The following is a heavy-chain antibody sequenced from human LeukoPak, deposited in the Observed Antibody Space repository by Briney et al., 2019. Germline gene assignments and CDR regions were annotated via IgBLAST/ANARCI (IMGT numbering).Heavy chain of an antibody. CDR3: ARSPTSRYSYVYFDY. V-gene: IGHV3-64*01. CDR1: GFTFSSYA. J-gene: IGHJ4*02. D-gene: IGHD5-18*01. CDR2: ISSNGGST. Sequence: GGSLRLSCAASGFTFSSYAMHWVRQAPGKGLEYVSAISSNGGSTYYANSVKGRFTISRDNSKNTLYLQMGSLRAEDMAVYYCARSPTSRYSYVYFDYWGQGTLVTVSS.